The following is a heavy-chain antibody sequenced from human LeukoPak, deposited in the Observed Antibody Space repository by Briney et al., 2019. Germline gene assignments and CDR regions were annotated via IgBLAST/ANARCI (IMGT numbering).Heavy chain of an antibody. CDR2: ISSDGSII. D-gene: IGHD3-10*01. V-gene: IGHV3-74*01. CDR1: GFSFSSYW. CDR3: ASVLWFGGIFFDY. Sequence: GGSLRLSCAASGFSFSSYWMHWVRQAPGKGLVWVSRISSDGSIINYADSVKGRFTISRDNAKNSLYLQMNSLRVEDTAVYYCASVLWFGGIFFDYWGQGTLVTVSS. J-gene: IGHJ4*02.